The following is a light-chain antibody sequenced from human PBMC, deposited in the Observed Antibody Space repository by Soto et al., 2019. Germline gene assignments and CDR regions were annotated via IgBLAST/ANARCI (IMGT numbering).Light chain of an antibody. V-gene: IGLV2-23*01. Sequence: QSALTQPASVSGSPGQSITISCASSDVGYFEHISWYQQHPGKSPKHIIYEDTRRPSGICGRFSGSKSGNTASLTISGLQAEDEADYYCSSYTWSPTLYAFAPRTKLTVL. J-gene: IGLJ1*01. CDR3: SSYTWSPTLYA. CDR2: EDT. CDR1: SSDVGYFEH.